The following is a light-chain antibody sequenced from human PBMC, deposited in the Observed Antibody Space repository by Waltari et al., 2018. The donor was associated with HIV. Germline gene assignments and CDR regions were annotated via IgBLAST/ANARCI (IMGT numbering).Light chain of an antibody. Sequence: DIQMTQSPSTLSVSVGDRVTITCRASQSISNWLAWYQQKPGKAPKLLVYKTSSLESGVPLRFSGSGSGTEFTLTISSLQPDDFATYYCQQFHRYPVTFGQGTRLEIK. CDR1: QSISNW. CDR2: KTS. CDR3: QQFHRYPVT. J-gene: IGKJ5*01. V-gene: IGKV1-5*03.